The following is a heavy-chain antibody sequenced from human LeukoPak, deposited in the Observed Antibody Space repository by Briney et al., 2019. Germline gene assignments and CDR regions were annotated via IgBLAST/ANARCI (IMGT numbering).Heavy chain of an antibody. CDR3: ARENSGSYYQFDC. J-gene: IGHJ4*02. Sequence: GGSLRLSCAASGFPFSTYWMSWVRQAPGKGLEWVANINQGGTEKYYVDSVKGRFTISRDNAKNSLYLQMNSLRPEDTAVYYCARENSGSYYQFDCWGQGTLVTVSS. V-gene: IGHV3-7*01. D-gene: IGHD1-26*01. CDR1: GFPFSTYW. CDR2: INQGGTEK.